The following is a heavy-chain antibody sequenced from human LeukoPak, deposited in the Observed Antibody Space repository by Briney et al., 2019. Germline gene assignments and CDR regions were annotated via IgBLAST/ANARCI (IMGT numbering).Heavy chain of an antibody. CDR2: ISGGGGST. Sequence: PGGSLRLSCVVSGFTFSSYAMSWVRQAPGKGLEWVSAISGGGGSTYYADSVKGRFTISRDNAKNSLYLQMNSLRAEDTAVYYCARDDYGDYWGQGTLVTVSS. V-gene: IGHV3-23*01. CDR3: ARDDYGDY. CDR1: GFTFSSYA. J-gene: IGHJ4*02.